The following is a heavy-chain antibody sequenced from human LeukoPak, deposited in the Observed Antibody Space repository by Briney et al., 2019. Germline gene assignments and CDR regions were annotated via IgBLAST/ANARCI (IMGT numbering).Heavy chain of an antibody. D-gene: IGHD6-13*01. J-gene: IGHJ5*02. CDR2: INHSGST. V-gene: IGHV4-34*01. CDR1: GGSFSGYY. CDR3: ARAYRSSWYANWFDP. Sequence: KASETLSLTCAVYGGSFSGYYWTWIRQPPGKGLEWIGEINHSGSTNYNPSLKSRVTISVDTSKNQFSLKLSSVTAADTAVYFCARAYRSSWYANWFDPWGQGTLVTVSS.